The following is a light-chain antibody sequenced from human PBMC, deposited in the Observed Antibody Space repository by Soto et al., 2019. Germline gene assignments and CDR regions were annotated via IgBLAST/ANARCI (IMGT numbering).Light chain of an antibody. CDR2: DAS. V-gene: IGKV1-33*01. CDR3: LRYDYLPPT. CDR1: HDIKKC. Sequence: DIQMTQSPSSLSASVGDRVTITCQASHDIKKCLNWFQEKPGKAPELLIYDASNLQTGVPSRFRGSGSGTHFTFNISSLQPEDIATYYCLRYDYLPPTFGQGTRLDIK. J-gene: IGKJ5*01.